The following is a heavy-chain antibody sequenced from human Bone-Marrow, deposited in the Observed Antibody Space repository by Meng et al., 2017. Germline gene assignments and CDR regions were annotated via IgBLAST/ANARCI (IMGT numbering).Heavy chain of an antibody. D-gene: IGHD4-11*01. Sequence: GQLVQSGDEVRKPGAAVKVSCKASGYTFTNYYMHWVRQAPGQGRQWMGIIDPSGGSTTYAQDFQGRVTMTRDPSTSTVYMELSSLRSEDTATYYCTRATVSTRGFGYYFDFWGQGTLVTVSS. CDR3: TRATVSTRGFGYYFDF. CDR2: IDPSGGST. CDR1: GYTFTNYY. V-gene: IGHV1-46*01. J-gene: IGHJ4*02.